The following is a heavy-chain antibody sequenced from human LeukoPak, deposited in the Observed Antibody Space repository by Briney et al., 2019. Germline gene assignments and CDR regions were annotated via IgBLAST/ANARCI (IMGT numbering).Heavy chain of an antibody. Sequence: GGSLRLSCAASGFTFSTYSMNWVRQAPGKGLEWVSYISSSSSYIYYADSVKGRFTISRDNAKNSLYLQMNSLRAEDTAVYYCAREGGSGSYGAFDIWGQGTMVTVSS. CDR1: GFTFSTYS. D-gene: IGHD1-26*01. V-gene: IGHV3-21*01. CDR2: ISSSSSYI. J-gene: IGHJ3*02. CDR3: AREGGSGSYGAFDI.